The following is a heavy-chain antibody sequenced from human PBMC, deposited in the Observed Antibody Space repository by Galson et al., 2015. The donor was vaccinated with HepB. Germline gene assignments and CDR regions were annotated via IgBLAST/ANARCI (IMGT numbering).Heavy chain of an antibody. Sequence: SLRLSCAASGFTFSSYAMHWVRQAPGKGLEWVAVISYDGSNKYYADSVKGRFTISRDNSKNTLYLQMNSLRAEDTAVYYCARPYDILTGYSGDAFDIWGQGTMVTVSS. D-gene: IGHD3-9*01. J-gene: IGHJ3*02. CDR3: ARPYDILTGYSGDAFDI. V-gene: IGHV3-30-3*01. CDR1: GFTFSSYA. CDR2: ISYDGSNK.